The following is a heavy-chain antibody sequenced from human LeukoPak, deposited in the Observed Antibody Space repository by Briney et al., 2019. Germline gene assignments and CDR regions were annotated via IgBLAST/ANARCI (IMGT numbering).Heavy chain of an antibody. CDR2: ISSSGSGGDT. Sequence: GGSLRLSCAASGVTLSSYAMSWARQAPGKGLEWVSGISSSGSGGDTYYADSVKGRFTISRDSSKNTLFLHMNTLRAEDTATYYCAKDGGLWVSAHWGDSWGRGTLVTVPS. V-gene: IGHV3-23*01. CDR1: GVTLSSYA. J-gene: IGHJ4*02. CDR3: AKDGGLWVSAHWGDS. D-gene: IGHD7-27*01.